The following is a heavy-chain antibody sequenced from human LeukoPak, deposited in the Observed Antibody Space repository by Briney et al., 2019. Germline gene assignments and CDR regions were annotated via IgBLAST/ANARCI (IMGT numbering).Heavy chain of an antibody. Sequence: ASVKVSRKASGYTFTSYDINWVRQATGQGLEWMGWMNPNSGNTGYAQKFQGRVTMTRNTSISTAYMELSSLRSEDTAVYYCARGRRHYDFWSGYYRNYYFDYWGQGTLVTVSS. CDR1: GYTFTSYD. V-gene: IGHV1-8*01. D-gene: IGHD3-3*01. CDR2: MNPNSGNT. CDR3: ARGRRHYDFWSGYYRNYYFDY. J-gene: IGHJ4*02.